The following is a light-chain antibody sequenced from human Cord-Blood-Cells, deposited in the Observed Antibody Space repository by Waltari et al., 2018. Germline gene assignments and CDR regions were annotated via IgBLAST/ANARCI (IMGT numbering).Light chain of an antibody. CDR3: SSYTSSSTYV. CDR1: SSDVGGYNY. J-gene: IGLJ1*01. V-gene: IGLV2-14*01. Sequence: QSALTQPASVSGSPGQSITISCTGTSSDVGGYNYVSWYQQHPDKAPKLRIYDVSNRPSGVPNRFSGSKSGNTASLTISGLQAEDEADYYCSSYTSSSTYVYGTGTKVTVL. CDR2: DVS.